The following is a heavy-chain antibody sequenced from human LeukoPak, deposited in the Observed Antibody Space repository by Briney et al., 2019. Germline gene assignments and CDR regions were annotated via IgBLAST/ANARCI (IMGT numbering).Heavy chain of an antibody. Sequence: GASVKVSCKASGYTFTSYYMHWVRQAPGQGLEWMGIINPSGGSTSYAQKFQGRVTMTRDTSTSTVYMELSSLRSEDTAVYYCARDKPGGRYFDWLTAMDVWGQGTTVTVSS. CDR2: INPSGGST. V-gene: IGHV1-46*01. CDR3: ARDKPGGRYFDWLTAMDV. J-gene: IGHJ6*02. D-gene: IGHD3-9*01. CDR1: GYTFTSYY.